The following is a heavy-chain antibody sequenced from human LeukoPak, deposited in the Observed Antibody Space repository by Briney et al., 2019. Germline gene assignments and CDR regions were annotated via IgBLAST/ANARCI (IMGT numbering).Heavy chain of an antibody. CDR3: ARARLVRTLNYYYYYGMDV. D-gene: IGHD6-6*01. J-gene: IGHJ6*02. Sequence: SETLSLTCAVYGGSFSGYYWSWIRQPPGKGLEWIGEINHSGSTNYNPSLKSRVTISVDTSKNQFSLKLSSETAADTAVYYCARARLVRTLNYYYYYGMDVWGQGTTVTVSS. V-gene: IGHV4-34*01. CDR2: INHSGST. CDR1: GGSFSGYY.